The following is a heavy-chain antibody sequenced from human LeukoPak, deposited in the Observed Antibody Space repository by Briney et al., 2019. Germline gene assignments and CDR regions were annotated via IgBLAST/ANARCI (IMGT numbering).Heavy chain of an antibody. CDR3: ARHAGRWLAPDH. J-gene: IGHJ4*02. CDR1: GYTFTKYW. Sequence: GESLKISCKGSGYTFTKYWIGWVRQMPGKGLEWMGIIYPTDSNPRYSPSFQGQVTISVDKSMSTAYLRWSSLKASDTAMYYCARHAGRWLAPDHWGQGTLVTVSS. D-gene: IGHD6-19*01. CDR2: IYPTDSNP. V-gene: IGHV5-51*01.